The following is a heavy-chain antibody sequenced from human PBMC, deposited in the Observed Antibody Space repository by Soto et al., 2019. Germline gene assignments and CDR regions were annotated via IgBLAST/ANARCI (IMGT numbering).Heavy chain of an antibody. CDR2: IFHDGNT. Sequence: PSETLSLTCFVSGASIGSGGWWSWVRQPPGKGLEWIAEIFHDGNTNYSPSLKSRVAISVDKSQNQFSLNVYSVTAADTAVYYCARHEGWTGPDQWGQGTLVTVSS. V-gene: IGHV4-4*02. CDR3: ARHEGWTGPDQ. J-gene: IGHJ5*02. CDR1: GASIGSGGW. D-gene: IGHD2-8*02.